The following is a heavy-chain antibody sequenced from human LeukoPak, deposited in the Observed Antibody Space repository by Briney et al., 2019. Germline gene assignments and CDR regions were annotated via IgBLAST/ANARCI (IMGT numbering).Heavy chain of an antibody. V-gene: IGHV3-9*01. CDR2: ISWKSDSV. Sequence: GGSLRLSCVASGFTFDDYAMHWVRQAPGKGLEWVSGISWKSDSVDYADSVKGRFTISRDNAKNSLYLQMNSLRADDTALYYCAKDWSYGGNSWKYFGSWGRGVLVTVSS. CDR3: AKDWSYGGNSWKYFGS. D-gene: IGHD4-23*01. CDR1: GFTFDDYA. J-gene: IGHJ4*02.